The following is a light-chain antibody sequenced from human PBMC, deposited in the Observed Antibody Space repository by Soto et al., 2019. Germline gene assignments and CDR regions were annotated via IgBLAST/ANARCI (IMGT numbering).Light chain of an antibody. CDR3: AAWDDSLNGLYV. CDR2: SNN. CDR1: NSNIGSNT. Sequence: QSVLTQPPSASGTPGQRVTISCSGSNSNIGSNTVNWFQQLPGTAPKLLIYSNNQRPSGVPDRFSGSKSGTSAYLAIIGLQSEDEADYYCAAWDDSLNGLYVFGTGIKVTVL. V-gene: IGLV1-44*01. J-gene: IGLJ1*01.